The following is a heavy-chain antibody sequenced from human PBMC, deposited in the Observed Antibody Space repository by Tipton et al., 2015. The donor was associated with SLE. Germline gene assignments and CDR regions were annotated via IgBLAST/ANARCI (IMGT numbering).Heavy chain of an antibody. CDR1: AGTFNSYA. J-gene: IGHJ6*02. D-gene: IGHD2-21*01. V-gene: IGHV1-69*06. Sequence: QVQLVQSGAEVKNPGSSVKVSCKASAGTFNSYAINWVRQAPGQGLEWMGVIIPMFETTNYAQKFQGRVTITADKSTRTAYMQVSSLRSEDTAIYYCAKMIVVTRFQGYQYDAMDAWGQGTTVTVSS. CDR3: AKMIVVTRFQGYQYDAMDA. CDR2: IIPMFETT.